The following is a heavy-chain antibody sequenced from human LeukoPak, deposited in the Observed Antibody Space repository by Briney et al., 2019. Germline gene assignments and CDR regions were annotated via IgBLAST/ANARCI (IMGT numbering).Heavy chain of an antibody. J-gene: IGHJ4*02. CDR2: IYYSGTT. CDR3: ARGVYIXXXQYAY. CDR1: GGSISSYY. V-gene: IGHV4-59*01. Sequence: PSETLSLTCTVSGGSISSYYWSWIRQPPGKGLERIGYIYYSGTTNYNPSLKSRVTISVDTSKNQFSLKLSSVTAADTAVYYCARGVYIXXXQYAYWGQGTLVTVS. D-gene: IGHD1-1*01.